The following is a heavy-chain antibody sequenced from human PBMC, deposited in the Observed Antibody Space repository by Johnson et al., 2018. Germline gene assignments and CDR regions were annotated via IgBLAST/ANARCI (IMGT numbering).Heavy chain of an antibody. D-gene: IGHD3-16*01. CDR2: ITQDGSEK. CDR1: AFTFDDYA. Sequence: VQLVQSGGGLVQRGRSLRLSCAASAFTFDDYAMDWVRQAPGKGLEWVANITQDGSEKYYVDSVQGRFTISRDNAKNSLYLQMNSMRAEDTAVYYCAKVFSYGYYYYYMDVWGKGTTVTVSS. J-gene: IGHJ6*03. V-gene: IGHV3-7*01. CDR3: AKVFSYGYYYYYMDV.